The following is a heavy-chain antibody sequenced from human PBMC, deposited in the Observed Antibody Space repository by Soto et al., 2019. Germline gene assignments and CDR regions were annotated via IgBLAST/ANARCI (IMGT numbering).Heavy chain of an antibody. CDR3: ARGDYYDTSGPFSDAFDI. CDR1: GFTFSIYA. V-gene: IGHV3-64*04. J-gene: IGHJ3*02. CDR2: ISTNGGST. D-gene: IGHD3-22*01. Sequence: GGSLRLSCSASGFTFSIYAMHWVRQATGKGLEYVSSISTNGGSTDYADSVKGRFTISRDNSKNTVYLQMNSLRAEDTAVYFCARGDYYDTSGPFSDAFDIWGQGTMVTVSS.